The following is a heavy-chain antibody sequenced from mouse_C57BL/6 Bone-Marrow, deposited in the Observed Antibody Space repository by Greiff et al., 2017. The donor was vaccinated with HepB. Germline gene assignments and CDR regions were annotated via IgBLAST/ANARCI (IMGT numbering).Heavy chain of an antibody. V-gene: IGHV1-54*01. Sequence: VQLQQSGAELVRPGTSVKVSCKASGYAFTNYLIEWVKQRPGQGLEWIGVINPGSGGTNYNEKFKGKATLTADKSSSTAYMQLSSLTSEDSAVYFCAILTRFPYWGQGTLVTVSA. CDR3: AILTRFPY. CDR1: GYAFTNYL. CDR2: INPGSGGT. J-gene: IGHJ3*01.